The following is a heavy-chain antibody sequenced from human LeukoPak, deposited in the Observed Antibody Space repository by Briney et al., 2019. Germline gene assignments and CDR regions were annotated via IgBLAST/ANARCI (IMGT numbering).Heavy chain of an antibody. CDR3: ARESYGDARFDY. CDR1: GGTFSSYA. J-gene: IGHJ4*02. V-gene: IGHV1-69*06. Sequence: SVKVSCKASGGTFSSYAISWVRQAPGQGLEWMGGIIPIFGTANYAQKFQGRVTITADKSTSTAYMELSSLRSEDMAVYYCARESYGDARFDYWGQGTLVTVSS. D-gene: IGHD4-17*01. CDR2: IIPIFGTA.